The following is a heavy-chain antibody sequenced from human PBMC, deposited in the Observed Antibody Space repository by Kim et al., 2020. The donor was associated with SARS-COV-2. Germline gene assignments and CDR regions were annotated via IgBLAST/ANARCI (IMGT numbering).Heavy chain of an antibody. CDR3: ARGRAANNFDY. V-gene: IGHV3-30*04. CDR1: GFTFSSYA. Sequence: GGSLRLSCAASGFTFSSYAMHWVRQAPGKGLEWVAVISYDGSNKYYVDSVKGRFTISRDNSKNTLYLQMNSLRAEDTAVYYCARGRAANNFDYWGQGTLVTVSS. CDR2: ISYDGSNK. J-gene: IGHJ4*02. D-gene: IGHD2-15*01.